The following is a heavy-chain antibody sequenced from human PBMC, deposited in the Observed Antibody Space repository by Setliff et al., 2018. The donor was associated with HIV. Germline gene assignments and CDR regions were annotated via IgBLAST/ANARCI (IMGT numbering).Heavy chain of an antibody. Sequence: ASVKVSCKASGYSFINYGINWVRQAPGQGLEWMGWISTFNGDTNFAQKFQGRVTITTDTSASTAYMELNSLRSEDTAVYYCARAAEYSSSWYYWGQGTLVTVS. CDR2: ISTFNGDT. D-gene: IGHD6-13*01. V-gene: IGHV1-18*01. CDR3: ARAAEYSSSWYY. J-gene: IGHJ4*02. CDR1: GYSFINYG.